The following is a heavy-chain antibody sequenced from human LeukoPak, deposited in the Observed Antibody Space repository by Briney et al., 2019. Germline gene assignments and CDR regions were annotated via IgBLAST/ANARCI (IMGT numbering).Heavy chain of an antibody. Sequence: GRSLRLSCAASGFTFRSYAVHWVRQAPGKGLEWVAVISYDGRNKYYADSVKGRFTIARDNSKNTLYLQMSSLRAEDTSVYYCAKEGEVSTWAQYEHWGQGTLVTVSS. V-gene: IGHV3-30*04. CDR1: GFTFRSYA. D-gene: IGHD6-13*01. CDR2: ISYDGRNK. J-gene: IGHJ1*01. CDR3: AKEGEVSTWAQYEH.